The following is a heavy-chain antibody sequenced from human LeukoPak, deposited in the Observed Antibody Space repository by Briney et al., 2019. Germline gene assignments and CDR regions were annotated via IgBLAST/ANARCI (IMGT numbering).Heavy chain of an antibody. CDR2: IGSSSTYI. J-gene: IGHJ4*02. CDR1: GFTFSSYS. Sequence: GGSLRLSCAASGFTFSSYSMNWVRQAPGKGLEWVSSIGSSSTYIYYADSVKGRFTISRDNAKNSLYLQMNSLRAEDTAVYYCAASTKHTAMVDYWGQGTLVSVSS. V-gene: IGHV3-21*01. CDR3: AASTKHTAMVDY. D-gene: IGHD5-18*01.